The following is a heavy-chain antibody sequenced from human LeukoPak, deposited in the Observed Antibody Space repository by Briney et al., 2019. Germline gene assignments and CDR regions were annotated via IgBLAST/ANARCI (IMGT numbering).Heavy chain of an antibody. CDR3: ARGAIAARSGDWFDP. D-gene: IGHD6-6*01. CDR1: GGSISSHY. J-gene: IGHJ5*02. CDR2: IYYSGST. V-gene: IGHV4-59*11. Sequence: SETLSLTCTVSGGSISSHYWSWIRQPPGKGLEWIGYIYYSGSTNYNPSLKSRVTISVDTSKSQFSLKLSSVTAADTAVYYCARGAIAARSGDWFDPWGQGTLVTVSS.